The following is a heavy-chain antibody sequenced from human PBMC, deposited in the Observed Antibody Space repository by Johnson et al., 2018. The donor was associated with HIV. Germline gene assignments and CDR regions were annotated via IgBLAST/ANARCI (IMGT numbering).Heavy chain of an antibody. CDR1: GFTFNSYW. CDR3: ARERGYSSVLWKLSEDAFDI. V-gene: IGHV3-7*01. J-gene: IGHJ3*02. D-gene: IGHD6-19*01. Sequence: EVQLVESGGGLVQPGGSLRLSCVVSGFTFNSYWMSWVRQAPGKGLEWVANIKQDGTEKYYVDSMKGRFTISRDNAKNSLYLQINSLRAEDTAVYYCARERGYSSVLWKLSEDAFDIWGQGTMVTVSS. CDR2: IKQDGTEK.